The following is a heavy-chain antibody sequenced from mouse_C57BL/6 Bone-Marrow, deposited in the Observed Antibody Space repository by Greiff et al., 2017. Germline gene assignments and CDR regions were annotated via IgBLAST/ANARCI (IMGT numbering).Heavy chain of an antibody. V-gene: IGHV1-50*01. CDR3: ARLRGLRGFAY. Sequence: QVQLQQPGAELVKPGASVKLSCKASGYTFTSYWMQWVKQRPGQGLEWIGEIDPSDSYTNYNQKFKGKATLTVDTSSSTAYMQLSSLTSEDSAVYYCARLRGLRGFAYGGQGTLVTVSA. D-gene: IGHD3-1*01. CDR2: IDPSDSYT. CDR1: GYTFTSYW. J-gene: IGHJ3*01.